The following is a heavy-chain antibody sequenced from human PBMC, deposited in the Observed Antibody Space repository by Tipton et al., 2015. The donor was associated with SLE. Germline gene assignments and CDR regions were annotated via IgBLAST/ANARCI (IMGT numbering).Heavy chain of an antibody. J-gene: IGHJ4*02. V-gene: IGHV3-21*03. CDR3: ARYGYSYGWDFDY. D-gene: IGHD5-18*01. CDR1: GFTFSSYS. Sequence: SLRLSCAASGFTFSSYSMNWVRQAPGKGLEWVSSISSSSSYIYYADSVKGRFTISRDNAKNSLYLQMNSLRAEDTAVYYCARYGYSYGWDFDYWGQGTLVTVSS. CDR2: ISSSSSYI.